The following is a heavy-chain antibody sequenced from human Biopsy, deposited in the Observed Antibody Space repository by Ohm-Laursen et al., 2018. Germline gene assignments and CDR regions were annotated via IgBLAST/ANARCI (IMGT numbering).Heavy chain of an antibody. Sequence: GTLSLTCSVSGGSLNNHYWSWIRQSPGKGLEWLAYIYSSGRTNYNPSLKRRIIVSVDTSKNQLSLKVTSVTATDTAMYYCARHDRSGYWGLDYWGQGALVTVSA. CDR3: ARHDRSGYWGLDY. CDR1: GGSLNNHY. J-gene: IGHJ4*02. V-gene: IGHV4-4*08. D-gene: IGHD3-22*01. CDR2: IYSSGRT.